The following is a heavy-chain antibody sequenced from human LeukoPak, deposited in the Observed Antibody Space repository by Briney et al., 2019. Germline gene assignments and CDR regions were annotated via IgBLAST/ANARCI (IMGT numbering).Heavy chain of an antibody. J-gene: IGHJ6*02. CDR3: ARDPGLPNGMDL. D-gene: IGHD7-27*01. CDR2: IHRGANI. CDR1: KSTVSSDY. Sequence: GGSLRLSCAAPKSTVSSDYMSWVRQAPGKGLEWVSVIHRGANIHYADSVKGRFTISSDNSKSTLYLQMNSLRVEDTAIYYCARDPGLPNGMDLWGQGTTVTVSS. V-gene: IGHV3-66*01.